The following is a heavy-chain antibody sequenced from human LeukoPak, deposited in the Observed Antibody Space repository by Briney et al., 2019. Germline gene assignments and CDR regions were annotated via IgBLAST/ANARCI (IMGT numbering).Heavy chain of an antibody. CDR2: IYYSGST. J-gene: IGHJ5*02. V-gene: IGHV4-59*01. Sequence: SETLSLTCTVSGGSISSYYWSWIRQPPGKGLEWIGYIYYSGSTNYNPSLKSRVTISVDTSKNQFSLKLSSVTAADTAVYYCARGPAADYPYNWFDPWGQGTLVTVSS. CDR3: ARGPAADYPYNWFDP. D-gene: IGHD6-13*01. CDR1: GGSISSYY.